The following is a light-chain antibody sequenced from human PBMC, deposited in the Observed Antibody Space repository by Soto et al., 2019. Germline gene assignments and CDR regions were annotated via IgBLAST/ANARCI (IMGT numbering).Light chain of an antibody. Sequence: ELVMMPSQATLSVSGGEIAILSCRASQSVSSNLAWYQQKPGQAPRLLIYGASTRATGILARFSGSGSGTEFTLTIISLQSEDFAVYYCQQFNGWPPWTFGQGTKVDIK. V-gene: IGKV3-15*01. CDR3: QQFNGWPPWT. J-gene: IGKJ1*01. CDR1: QSVSSN. CDR2: GAS.